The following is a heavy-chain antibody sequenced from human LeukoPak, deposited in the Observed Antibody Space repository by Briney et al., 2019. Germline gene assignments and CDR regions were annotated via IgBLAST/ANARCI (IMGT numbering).Heavy chain of an antibody. J-gene: IGHJ6*03. CDR1: GFTFSSYW. CDR2: IKQDGSEK. D-gene: IGHD6-13*01. Sequence: SGGSLRLSCAASGFTFSSYWMSWVRKAPGKGLEWVANIKQDGSEKYYVDSVKGRFTISRDNAKNSLYLQMNSLRAEDTAVYYCASEYSSSWYDYYYMDLWGKGTTVTVSS. V-gene: IGHV3-7*01. CDR3: ASEYSSSWYDYYYMDL.